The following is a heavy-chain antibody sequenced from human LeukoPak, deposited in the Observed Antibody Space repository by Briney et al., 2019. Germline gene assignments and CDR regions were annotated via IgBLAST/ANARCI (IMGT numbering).Heavy chain of an antibody. CDR2: TSTYNGNT. Sequence: GASVKVSCKTSGYIFTSYDTIWVRQAPGQGLEWMGWTSTYNGNTNYAQKLQGRVTMTTDTSTSTAYMELRSLRSDDTAVYYCARGPAWGYYFDYWGQGALVTVSS. V-gene: IGHV1-18*01. CDR3: ARGPAWGYYFDY. J-gene: IGHJ4*02. D-gene: IGHD3-16*01. CDR1: GYIFTSYD.